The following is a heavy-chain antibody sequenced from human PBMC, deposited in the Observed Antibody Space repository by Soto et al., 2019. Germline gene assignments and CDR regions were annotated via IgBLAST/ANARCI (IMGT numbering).Heavy chain of an antibody. D-gene: IGHD3-3*01. Sequence: EVQLVESGGGLVKPGGSLRISCTASGLTFVYAWMDWVRQAPGKRLEWVGRIKSQAGGGTIEYAAPVKGRFTISRDDSKKTVYLQMDRVKTEDTDVYYWSHVSAAAHPFSDFWGQGTLVTVSS. CDR3: SHVSAAAHPFSDF. V-gene: IGHV3-15*07. J-gene: IGHJ4*02. CDR2: IKSQAGGGTI. CDR1: GLTFVYAW.